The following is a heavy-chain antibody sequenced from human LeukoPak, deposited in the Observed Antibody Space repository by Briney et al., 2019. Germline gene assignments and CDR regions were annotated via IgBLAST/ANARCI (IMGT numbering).Heavy chain of an antibody. D-gene: IGHD6-13*01. J-gene: IGHJ4*02. CDR1: GGSFRGYY. CDR3: ARGLPLRGGSSWKY. V-gene: IGHV4-34*01. CDR2: INHSGRT. Sequence: SETLSLTCAVYGGSFRGYYWSGIRQPPGKGREWMGEINHSGRTNYNPSLKSRVTISVDTSKNQFSLKLSSVTAADTAVYYCARGLPLRGGSSWKYWGQGTLVTVSS.